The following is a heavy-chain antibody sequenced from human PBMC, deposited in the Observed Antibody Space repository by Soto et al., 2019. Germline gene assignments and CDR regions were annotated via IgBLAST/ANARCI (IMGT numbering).Heavy chain of an antibody. CDR2: IADDGDKR. Sequence: SLRLSCVGSGFTFSNYGMHWVRQPPGKGLEWVALIADDGDKRYYADSVSGRLIISRDNSKDTLYLQMNRLGPDDTAVYFCAKARLRLVGANPFNYWAQGTPVTVSS. D-gene: IGHD1-26*01. CDR3: AKARLRLVGANPFNY. J-gene: IGHJ4*02. CDR1: GFTFSNYG. V-gene: IGHV3-30*18.